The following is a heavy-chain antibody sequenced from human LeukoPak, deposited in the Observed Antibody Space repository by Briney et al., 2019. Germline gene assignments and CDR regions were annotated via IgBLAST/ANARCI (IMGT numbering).Heavy chain of an antibody. CDR2: ITTYNGNT. J-gene: IGHJ4*02. Sequence: GASVKVSCKTSGFTFTAYGIAWVRQAPGHGLEWMGWITTYNGNTNYAQKFQGRVTVTTDTSTGTASMELRSLRFDDTAVYYCTRGVPTATTYYFDHWGQGTLVTVAS. CDR1: GFTFTAYG. D-gene: IGHD5-12*01. V-gene: IGHV1-18*01. CDR3: TRGVPTATTYYFDH.